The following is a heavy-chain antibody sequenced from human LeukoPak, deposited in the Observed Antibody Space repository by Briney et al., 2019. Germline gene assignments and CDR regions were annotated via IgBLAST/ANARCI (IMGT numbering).Heavy chain of an antibody. Sequence: GGSLRLSCAASGFTFSSYAMRWVRQAPGKGLEWVSSISGSGDSTYYADSVKGRFTISRDNSKNTLYLQMNSLRAEDTAVYYCADSNHWYPVDYWGQGTLVTVSS. CDR1: GFTFSSYA. V-gene: IGHV3-23*01. J-gene: IGHJ4*02. CDR3: ADSNHWYPVDY. D-gene: IGHD4-11*01. CDR2: ISGSGDST.